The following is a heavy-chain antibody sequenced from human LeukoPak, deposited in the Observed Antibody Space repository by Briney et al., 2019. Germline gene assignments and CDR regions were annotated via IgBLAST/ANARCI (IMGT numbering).Heavy chain of an antibody. D-gene: IGHD3-10*01. V-gene: IGHV1-8*01. CDR3: ARVEGFDADCYYYMDV. Sequence: ASVKVSCKASGYTFTSYDINWVRQATGQGLEWMGWMNPNSGNTGYAQKFQGRVTMTRNTSISTAYMELSSLRSEDTAVYYCARVEGFDADCYYYMDVWGKGTTVTVSS. CDR1: GYTFTSYD. J-gene: IGHJ6*03. CDR2: MNPNSGNT.